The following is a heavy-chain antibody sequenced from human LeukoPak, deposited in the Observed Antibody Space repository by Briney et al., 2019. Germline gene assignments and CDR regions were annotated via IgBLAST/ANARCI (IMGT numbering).Heavy chain of an antibody. D-gene: IGHD7-27*01. V-gene: IGHV2-5*08. Sequence: TLSLTCTVSGGSMRTYSWSWIRQPPGKALEWLALISRDDDKRYSPSLKSRLTITKDTSKNQVALTLANLDPVDTATYYCAHTGSAHGDDWFDPWGQGTLVTVSS. CDR3: AHTGSAHGDDWFDP. CDR1: GGSMRTYSW. CDR2: ISRDDDK. J-gene: IGHJ5*02.